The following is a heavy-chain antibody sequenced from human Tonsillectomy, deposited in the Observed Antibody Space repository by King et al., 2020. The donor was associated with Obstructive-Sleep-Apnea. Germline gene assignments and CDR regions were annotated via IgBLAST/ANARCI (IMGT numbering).Heavy chain of an antibody. CDR3: ARVEIRRGAAAGRAAFDI. CDR1: GYTFTSYY. CDR2: INPSGGST. Sequence: QLVQSGAEVKKPGASVKVSYKASGYTFTSYYMHWVRQAPGQGLEWMGIINPSGGSTSYAQKFQGRVTMTRDTSTSTVYMELSSLRSEDTAVYYWARVEIRRGAAAGRAAFDIWGQGTMVTVSS. J-gene: IGHJ3*02. V-gene: IGHV1-46*01. D-gene: IGHD6-13*01.